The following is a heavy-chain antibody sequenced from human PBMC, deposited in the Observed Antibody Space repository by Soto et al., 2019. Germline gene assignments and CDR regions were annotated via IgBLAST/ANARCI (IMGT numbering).Heavy chain of an antibody. Sequence: GGSLRLSCAASGFTFSSYAMSWVRQAPGKGLEWVSAISGSGGSTYYADSVKGRFTISRDNSKNTLYLQMNSLRAEDTAVYYCAKAKRTVTTPDMDYYYYYYMDVWGKGTTVTVSS. CDR3: AKAKRTVTTPDMDYYYYYYMDV. J-gene: IGHJ6*03. V-gene: IGHV3-23*01. CDR1: GFTFSSYA. D-gene: IGHD4-17*01. CDR2: ISGSGGST.